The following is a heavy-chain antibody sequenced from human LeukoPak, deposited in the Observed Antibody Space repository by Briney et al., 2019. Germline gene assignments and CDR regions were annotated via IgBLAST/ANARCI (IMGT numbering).Heavy chain of an antibody. J-gene: IGHJ6*03. V-gene: IGHV4-59*01. D-gene: IGHD5-18*01. Sequence: SSETLSLTCTVSGGSISSYYWSWIRQPPGKGLEWIGYIYYSGSTNYNPSLKSRVTISVDTSKNQFSLKLSSVTAADTAVYYCARTTEGGYTYGYFYYYYMDVWGKGTTVTISS. CDR1: GGSISSYY. CDR2: IYYSGST. CDR3: ARTTEGGYTYGYFYYYYMDV.